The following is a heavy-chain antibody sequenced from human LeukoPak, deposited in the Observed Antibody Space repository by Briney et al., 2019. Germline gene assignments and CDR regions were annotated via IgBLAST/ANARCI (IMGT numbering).Heavy chain of an antibody. Sequence: GGSLRLSRAASGFIFDDYAMPWVRQAPGKGLEWVSGISWNSGSIGYADSVKGRFTISRDNAKNSLYLQMNSLRAEDTALYYCAKDRLLGGPNYHYYGMDVWGQGTTVTVSS. CDR3: AKDRLLGGPNYHYYGMDV. CDR1: GFIFDDYA. J-gene: IGHJ6*02. V-gene: IGHV3-9*01. D-gene: IGHD3-16*01. CDR2: ISWNSGSI.